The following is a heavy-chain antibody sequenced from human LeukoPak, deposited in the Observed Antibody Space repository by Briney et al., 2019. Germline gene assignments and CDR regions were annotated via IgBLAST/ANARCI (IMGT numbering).Heavy chain of an antibody. J-gene: IGHJ4*02. Sequence: SVKLSCKASGCTFSCYAISWVRQAPGQGLEWMGRIISILGRANYAQKFQGRVTITADKSTSTAYIELSSVRAEDTAVYYCARWPTRTGYWSSTSCEASDYWGQGTLVTVSS. CDR3: ARWPTRTGYWSSTSCEASDY. D-gene: IGHD2-2*01. CDR1: GCTFSCYA. CDR2: IISILGRA. V-gene: IGHV1-69*04.